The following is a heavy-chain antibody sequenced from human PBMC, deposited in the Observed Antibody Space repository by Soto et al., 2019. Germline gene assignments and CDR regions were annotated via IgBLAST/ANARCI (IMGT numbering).Heavy chain of an antibody. CDR3: ARDGLGRGSGWVDP. J-gene: IGHJ5*02. CDR1: GYTFTSYD. D-gene: IGHD7-27*01. CDR2: INPDSGYA. V-gene: IGHV1-8*01. Sequence: QAQMVQSGAEVKKPGASVKVSCKASGYTFTSYDISWVRQATGQGPEWMGWINPDSGYAGYAQKFQGRVTMTRDTSTYTTYMELSSLTSEDTAVYYCARDGLGRGSGWVDPWGQGTLVTVSS.